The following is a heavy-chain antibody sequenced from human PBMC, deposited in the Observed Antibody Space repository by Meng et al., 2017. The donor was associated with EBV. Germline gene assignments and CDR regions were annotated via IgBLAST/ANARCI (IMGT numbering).Heavy chain of an antibody. CDR2: INHSGST. V-gene: IGHV4-34*01. Sequence: VQLTQWGAGLLKPSETLSRPCAVYGGSFRGYYWSWIRQPPGKGPEWIGEINHSGSTNYNPSLKSRVTISVDTSKNQFSLKLSSVTAADTAVYYCARGRWLQPGSYFDYWGQGTLVTVSS. CDR1: GGSFRGYY. J-gene: IGHJ4*02. D-gene: IGHD5-24*01. CDR3: ARGRWLQPGSYFDY.